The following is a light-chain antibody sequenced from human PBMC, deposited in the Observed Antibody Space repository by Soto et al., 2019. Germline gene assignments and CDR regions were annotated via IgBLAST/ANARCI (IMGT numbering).Light chain of an antibody. Sequence: DIQMTQSPSTLSASVGDRVTITCRASQSFNNWLAWYQQKPGKAPKLLIYKASNLESGVPSRFSGSGSGTEFTLTISSLQPDDFATYYCQQYNLYAWTFGQGTKVEIK. V-gene: IGKV1-5*03. J-gene: IGKJ1*01. CDR3: QQYNLYAWT. CDR1: QSFNNW. CDR2: KAS.